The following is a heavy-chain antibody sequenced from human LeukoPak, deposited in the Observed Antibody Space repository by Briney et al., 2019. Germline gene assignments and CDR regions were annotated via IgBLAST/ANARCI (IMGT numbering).Heavy chain of an antibody. CDR1: GFTFSSYA. CDR3: AKDLGDNNYYDSSGYLAFDI. V-gene: IGHV3-23*01. CDR2: ICGSGGST. Sequence: GGSLRLSCAASGFTFSSYAMSWVRQAPGKGLEWGSAICGSGGSTYYADSVKGRFTISRDNSKNTLYLQMNSLRAEDTAVYYCAKDLGDNNYYDSSGYLAFDIWGQGTMVTVSS. J-gene: IGHJ3*02. D-gene: IGHD3-22*01.